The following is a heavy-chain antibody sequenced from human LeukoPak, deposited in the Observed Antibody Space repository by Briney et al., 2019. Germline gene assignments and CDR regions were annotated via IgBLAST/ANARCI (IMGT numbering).Heavy chain of an antibody. CDR2: IWYDGSNK. CDR3: ARGGRWLQQAPYYFDY. J-gene: IGHJ4*02. V-gene: IGHV3-33*01. Sequence: GGSLRLSCAASGFTFSSYGMHWVRQAPGKGLEGVAVIWYDGSNKYYADSVKGRFTISRDNSKNTLYLQMNSLRAEDTAVYYCARGGRWLQQAPYYFDYWGQGTLVTVSS. CDR1: GFTFSSYG. D-gene: IGHD5-24*01.